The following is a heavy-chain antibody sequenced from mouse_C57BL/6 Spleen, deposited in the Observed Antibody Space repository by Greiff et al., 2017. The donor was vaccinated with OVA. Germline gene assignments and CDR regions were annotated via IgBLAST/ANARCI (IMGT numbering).Heavy chain of an antibody. CDR3: AMGYGNPDY. J-gene: IGHJ2*01. V-gene: IGHV1-64*01. CDR2: LHPNSATT. CDR1: GYTFTSYW. D-gene: IGHD2-10*02. Sequence: QVQGQEPVAELVKPGASVKLSCKASGYTFTSYWTHWVPQSPLQFLDVLLPLHPNSATTTYNEKFKSKATLTVDKSSSTAYMQLSSLTSEDSAVYYCAMGYGNPDYWGQGTTLTVSS.